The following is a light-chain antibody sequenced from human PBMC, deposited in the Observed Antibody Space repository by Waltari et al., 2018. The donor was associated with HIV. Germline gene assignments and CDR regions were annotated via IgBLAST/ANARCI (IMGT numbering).Light chain of an antibody. Sequence: QSALTQPRSVSGSPGQSVTISCTGPSSDVGGYNYVSWYQQHPGKAPKLMIYDSSKRPSGVPDRFSGSKSVNTASLTISGLQAEDEADYYCCSYAGSYTFGVFGGGTKLTVL. CDR1: SSDVGGYNY. J-gene: IGLJ3*02. CDR3: CSYAGSYTFGV. V-gene: IGLV2-11*01. CDR2: DSS.